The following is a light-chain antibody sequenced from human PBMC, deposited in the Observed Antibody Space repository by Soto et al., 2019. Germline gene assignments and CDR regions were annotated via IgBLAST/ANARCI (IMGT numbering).Light chain of an antibody. J-gene: IGLJ3*02. Sequence: QSVLTQPRSGSGSPGQSVNISCTGTSSDVGGYNYVSGYPQHPGKAPKLMIYDVSNWPSGVPDRCSGSKSGNTASLTISGLQAEDEADYYCCSYAGSNTWVFVGGTKLTVL. V-gene: IGLV2-11*01. CDR1: SSDVGGYNY. CDR3: CSYAGSNTWV. CDR2: DVS.